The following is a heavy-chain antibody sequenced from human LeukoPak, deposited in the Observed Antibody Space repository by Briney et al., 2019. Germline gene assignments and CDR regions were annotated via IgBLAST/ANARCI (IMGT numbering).Heavy chain of an antibody. CDR2: ISGSGEGT. J-gene: IGHJ4*02. CDR3: ARFGGDTGDDH. Sequence: GGSLRLSCAGSDYAFYSYAMTWVRQAPGKGLEWVSAISGSGEGTYYSDSVKGRFTISRDNSKDMLYLQMNSLRAEDTAVYYCARFGGDTGDDHWGQGTLVTVSS. D-gene: IGHD3-16*01. V-gene: IGHV3-23*01. CDR1: DYAFYSYA.